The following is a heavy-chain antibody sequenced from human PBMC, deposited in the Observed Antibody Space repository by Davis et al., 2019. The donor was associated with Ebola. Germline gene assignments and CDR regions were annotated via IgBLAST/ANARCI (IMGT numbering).Heavy chain of an antibody. CDR1: GFTFSSYA. CDR2: ISGSGGST. D-gene: IGHD6-13*01. CDR3: AKDQYSSSWYEGYYYGMDV. J-gene: IGHJ6*02. V-gene: IGHV3-23*01. Sequence: GGSLRLSCAASGFTFSSYAMSWVRQAPGKGLEWVSAISGSGGSTYYADSVKGRFTISRDNSKNSLYLQMNSLRTEDTALYYCAKDQYSSSWYEGYYYGMDVWGQGTTVTVSS.